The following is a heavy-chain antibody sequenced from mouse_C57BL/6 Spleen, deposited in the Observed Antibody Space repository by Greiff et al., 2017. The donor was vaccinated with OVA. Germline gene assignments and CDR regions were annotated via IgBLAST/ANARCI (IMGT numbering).Heavy chain of an antibody. Sequence: QVQLQQPGAELVMPGASVKLSCKASGYTFTSYWMHWVKQRPGQGLEWIGEIDPSDSYTNYNQKFKGKSTLTVDKSSSTAYMQLSSLTSEDSAVYYCAGGCSCGSSPYDFCCWGHSPTVSVSS. V-gene: IGHV1-69*01. J-gene: IGHJ2*01. D-gene: IGHD1-1*01. CDR2: IDPSDSYT. CDR3: AGGCSCGSSPYDFCC. CDR1: GYTFTSYW.